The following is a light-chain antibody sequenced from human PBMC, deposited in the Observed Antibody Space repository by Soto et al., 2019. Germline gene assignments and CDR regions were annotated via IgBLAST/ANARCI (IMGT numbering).Light chain of an antibody. CDR1: QSVTSNY. CDR2: GAS. J-gene: IGKJ1*01. V-gene: IGKV3-20*01. Sequence: EIVLTQSPGTLSLSPGERATLSCRASQSVTSNYLAWYQQKPGQAPRLLIFGASIRDTGIPDRFSGSGSGTDFTLTIGRLEPEDFAVYYCQQYGSSPGTFGQGTKVEIK. CDR3: QQYGSSPGT.